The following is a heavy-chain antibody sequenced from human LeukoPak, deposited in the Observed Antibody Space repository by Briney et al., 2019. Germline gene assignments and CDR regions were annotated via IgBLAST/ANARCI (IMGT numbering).Heavy chain of an antibody. CDR2: ISSSSSYI. Sequence: GGSLRLSCAASGFTFSSYSMNWVRQAPGKGLEWVSSISSSSSYIYYADSVKGRFTISRDNAKNSLYLQMNSLRAEDTAVYYCARDQDLHYYDSSGYSTFDYWGQGTLVTVSS. V-gene: IGHV3-21*01. CDR3: ARDQDLHYYDSSGYSTFDY. CDR1: GFTFSSYS. D-gene: IGHD3-22*01. J-gene: IGHJ4*02.